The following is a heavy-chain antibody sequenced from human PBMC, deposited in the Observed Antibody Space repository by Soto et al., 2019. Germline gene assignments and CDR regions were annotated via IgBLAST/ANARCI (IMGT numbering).Heavy chain of an antibody. CDR1: GFAFSDYS. CDR2: IRTTSTII. CDR3: AREGFSSGWRLDP. Sequence: VQLVESGGGLVKPGGSLRLSCAASGFAFSDYSMHWVRQSPGKGLEWVSFIRTTSTIIYYAASVKGRFTISRDYAKNSLYLQMNSLRYEDTAVYYCAREGFSSGWRLDPWGQGTLVTVSS. V-gene: IGHV3-48*02. D-gene: IGHD6-19*01. J-gene: IGHJ5*02.